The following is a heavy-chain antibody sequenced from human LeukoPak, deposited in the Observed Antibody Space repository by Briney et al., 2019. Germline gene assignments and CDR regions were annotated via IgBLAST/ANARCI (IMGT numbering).Heavy chain of an antibody. D-gene: IGHD3-16*02. CDR1: GYTFTGYY. V-gene: IGHV1-2*02. CDR3: ARVEGYDYVWGSYRSDRLDY. Sequence: ASVKVSCKASGYTFTGYYMHWVRQAPGQGLEWMGWINPNSGGTNYAQKFQGRVTMTRDTSISTAYMELSRLRSDDTAVYYCARVEGYDYVWGSYRSDRLDYWGQGNLVTVSS. J-gene: IGHJ4*02. CDR2: INPNSGGT.